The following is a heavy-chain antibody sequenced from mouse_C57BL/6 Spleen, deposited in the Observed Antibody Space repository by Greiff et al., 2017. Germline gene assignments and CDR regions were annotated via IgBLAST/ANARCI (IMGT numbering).Heavy chain of an antibody. CDR3: AREAPYYGNYVWYFDV. Sequence: EVQVVESGPGLVKPSQSLSLTCSVTGYSITSGYYWNWIRQFPGNKLEWMGYISYDGSNNYNPSLKNRISITRDTSKNQFFLKLNSVTTEDTATYYCAREAPYYGNYVWYFDVWGTGTTVTVSS. CDR1: GYSITSGYY. V-gene: IGHV3-6*01. J-gene: IGHJ1*03. CDR2: ISYDGSN. D-gene: IGHD2-10*01.